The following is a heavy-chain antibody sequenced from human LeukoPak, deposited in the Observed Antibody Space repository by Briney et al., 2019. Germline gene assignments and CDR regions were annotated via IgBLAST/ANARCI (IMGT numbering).Heavy chain of an antibody. D-gene: IGHD6-13*01. V-gene: IGHV5-51*01. CDR1: GYSFTSYW. J-gene: IGHJ6*04. CDR3: AREGQQLGKSDGMDV. Sequence: GESLKISCKGSGYSFTSYWIGWVRQMPGKGLEWMGIIYPGDSDTRYSPSFQGQVTISADKSNSTAYLQWSSLKASDTAMYYCAREGQQLGKSDGMDVWGKGTTVTVSS. CDR2: IYPGDSDT.